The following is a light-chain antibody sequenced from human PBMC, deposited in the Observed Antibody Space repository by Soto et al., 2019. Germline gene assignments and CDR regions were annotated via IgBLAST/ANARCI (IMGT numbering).Light chain of an antibody. J-gene: IGKJ5*01. CDR2: AAS. CDR3: QQRNIWPPVT. Sequence: DIQMTQSPSSLSASVGDRVTITCRASQGISNYLAWYQQKPGKVPKLLIYAASTLQSGVPSRFSGSGSGTDFTLTISSLQPEDVATYYCQQRNIWPPVTFGQGTRLEIK. CDR1: QGISNY. V-gene: IGKV1-27*01.